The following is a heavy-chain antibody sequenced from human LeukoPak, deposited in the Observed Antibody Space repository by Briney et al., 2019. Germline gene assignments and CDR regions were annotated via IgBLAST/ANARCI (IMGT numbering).Heavy chain of an antibody. Sequence: QPGGSLRLSCAASGFTFSSYGMSWVRQAPGKGLEWVSGISGSGGSTYYADSVKGRFTISRDNSKNTLYLQMNSLRAEDTAVYYCAKGNFYLVRGVIGEFAFDIWGQGTMVTVSS. D-gene: IGHD3-10*01. CDR3: AKGNFYLVRGVIGEFAFDI. CDR2: ISGSGGST. V-gene: IGHV3-23*01. J-gene: IGHJ3*02. CDR1: GFTFSSYG.